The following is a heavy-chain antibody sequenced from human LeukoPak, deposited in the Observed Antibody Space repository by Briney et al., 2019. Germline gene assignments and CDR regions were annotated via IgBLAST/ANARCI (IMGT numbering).Heavy chain of an antibody. CDR2: IYHSGGT. D-gene: IGHD1-26*01. Sequence: SQTLSLTCAVSGGSISSGGYSWSWIRQPPGKGLEWIGYIYHSGGTYYNPSLKSRVTISVDRSKNQFPLKLSSVTAADTAVYYCARGGAGDLYFDYWGQGTLVTVSS. V-gene: IGHV4-30-2*01. CDR3: ARGGAGDLYFDY. J-gene: IGHJ4*02. CDR1: GGSISSGGYS.